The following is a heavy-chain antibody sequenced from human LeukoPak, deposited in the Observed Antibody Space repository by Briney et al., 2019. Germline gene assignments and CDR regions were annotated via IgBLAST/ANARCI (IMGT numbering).Heavy chain of an antibody. J-gene: IGHJ5*02. CDR1: GGPITSDY. D-gene: IGHD4/OR15-4a*01. V-gene: IGHV4-4*07. CDR3: SRGGANDL. Sequence: TSETLSLTCTVTGGPITSDYWSWIRQPAGKGLEWIGRIFTGGSASYSPSLKSRVTMSLDTSKNQFSLKLSSVTAADTAVYFCSRGGANDLWGQRTLVTVSS. CDR2: IFTGGSA.